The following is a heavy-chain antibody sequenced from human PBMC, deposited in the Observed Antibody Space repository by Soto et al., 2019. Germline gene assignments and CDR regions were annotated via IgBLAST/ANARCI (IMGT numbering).Heavy chain of an antibody. D-gene: IGHD3-22*01. J-gene: IGHJ3*02. CDR2: ISSSSYI. Sequence: GGSLRLSCAASGFTFSSYSMNWVRQAPGKGLEWVSSISSSSYINYADSVKGRFTISRDNAKNSLYLQMNSLRAEDTAVYYCAGPQFDDSSGYYAFDSWGQGTMVTVSS. CDR3: AGPQFDDSSGYYAFDS. CDR1: GFTFSSYS. V-gene: IGHV3-21*01.